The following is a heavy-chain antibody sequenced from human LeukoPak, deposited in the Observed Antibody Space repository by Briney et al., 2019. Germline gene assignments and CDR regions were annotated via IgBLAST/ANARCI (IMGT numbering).Heavy chain of an antibody. CDR3: ARTPNRDGYSHIDF. V-gene: IGHV3-23*01. D-gene: IGHD5-24*01. CDR1: GFTFTNHA. CDR2: LNDGGGGT. J-gene: IGHJ4*02. Sequence: GGSLRLSCAASGFTFTNHAMAWVRLAPGKGLEWVSTLNDGGGGTYYADSVKGRFTISRDNSWNTMYLQMDSLRADDTGVYFCARTPNRDGYSHIDFWGQGALVTVSS.